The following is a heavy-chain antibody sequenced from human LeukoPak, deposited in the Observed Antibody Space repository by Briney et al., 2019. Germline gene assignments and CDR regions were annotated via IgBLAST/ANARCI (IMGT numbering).Heavy chain of an antibody. CDR3: AKQGWTDGTWGWFDP. D-gene: IGHD3/OR15-3a*01. CDR1: GFTFSDYS. CDR2: INYRGNII. V-gene: IGHV3-48*01. Sequence: GGSLRLSCAASGFTFSDYSMNWVRQAPGKGLEWVSYINYRGNIIYYADSVKGRFTISRDNARNSLYLQMNSLRAEDTAVYYCAKQGWTDGTWGWFDPWGQGTLVTVSS. J-gene: IGHJ5*02.